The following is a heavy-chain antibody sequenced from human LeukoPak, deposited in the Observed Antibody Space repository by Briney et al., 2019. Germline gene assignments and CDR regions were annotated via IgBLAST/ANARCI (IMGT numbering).Heavy chain of an antibody. CDR3: SRNGLVDFDY. V-gene: IGHV3-49*04. CDR2: IRRRPYGGAA. CDR1: GFAFDDFA. J-gene: IGHJ4*02. Sequence: GGSLRLSCTTSGFAFDDFAMSWVRQPAGKGLEWVGFIRRRPYGGAAEYAASVKGRFIISRDDSKGIAYLQMNSLKTEDTAVYYCSRNGLVDFDYWGQGSRVIVSP.